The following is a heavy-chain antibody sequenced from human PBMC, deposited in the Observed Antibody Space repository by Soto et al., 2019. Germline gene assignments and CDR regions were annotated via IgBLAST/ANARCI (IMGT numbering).Heavy chain of an antibody. CDR1: GGPFSTYT. CDR2: IIPMLTVT. Sequence: QIHLEQSGAEVKKPGSSVKVSWKAAGGPFSTYTLIGVRQAPGQGLEWMGRIIPMLTVTNSAQKFQGRVTLTSDKPTSTAFMELTSLTSDDTAVYYCPIGSWSAETFDVWGQGTMVTVSS. V-gene: IGHV1-69*02. CDR3: PIGSWSAETFDV. J-gene: IGHJ3*01. D-gene: IGHD2-2*01.